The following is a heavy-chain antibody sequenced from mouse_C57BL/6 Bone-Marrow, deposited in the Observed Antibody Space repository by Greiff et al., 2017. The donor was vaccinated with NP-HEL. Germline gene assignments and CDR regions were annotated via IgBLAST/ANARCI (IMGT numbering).Heavy chain of an antibody. J-gene: IGHJ2*01. CDR3: ARPTDPYYFDY. CDR1: GYSFTSYY. Sequence: QVQLKESGPELVKPGASVKISCKASGYSFTSYYIHWVKQRPGQGLEWIGWIYPGSGNTKYNEKFKGKATLTADTSSSTAYMQLSSLTSEDSAVYYCARPTDPYYFDYWGQGTTLTVSS. CDR2: IYPGSGNT. V-gene: IGHV1-66*01.